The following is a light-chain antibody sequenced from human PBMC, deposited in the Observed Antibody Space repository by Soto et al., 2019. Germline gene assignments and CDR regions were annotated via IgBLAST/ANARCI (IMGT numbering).Light chain of an antibody. Sequence: DIVVTQSPATLSVSPGESATLSCRASQCLXINFVWYQQKPGQAPRVLVYAASTMETDRPARLSGSGSVTEFTLTISSLHSWDFAVYYFQQYKNGTSTFGQGTRLEI. CDR2: AAS. J-gene: IGKJ5*01. CDR3: QQYKNGTST. CDR1: QCLXIN. V-gene: IGKV3-15*01.